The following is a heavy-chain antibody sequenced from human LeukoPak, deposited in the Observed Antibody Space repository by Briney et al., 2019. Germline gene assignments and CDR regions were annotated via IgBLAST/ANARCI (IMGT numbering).Heavy chain of an antibody. CDR3: ARNYYDSSGYYYVDY. CDR1: GFTFDDYA. D-gene: IGHD3-22*01. Sequence: PGGSLRLSCAASGFTFDDYAMHWVRQAPGKGLEWVSGISWNSGHKGYADSVKGRFTISRDNAKNSLYLQMNSLRAEDTAVYYCARNYYDSSGYYYVDYWGQGTLVTVSS. J-gene: IGHJ4*02. V-gene: IGHV3-9*01. CDR2: ISWNSGHK.